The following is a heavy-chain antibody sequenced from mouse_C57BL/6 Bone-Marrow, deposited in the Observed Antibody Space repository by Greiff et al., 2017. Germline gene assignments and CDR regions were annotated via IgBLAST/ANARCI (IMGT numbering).Heavy chain of an antibody. D-gene: IGHD1-1*01. CDR2: IWTGGGT. Sequence: QVQLKESGPGLVAPSQSLSITCTVSGFSLTSYAISWVRQPPGKGLEWLGVIWTGGGTNYNSALKSRLSISKDNSKSQVFLKMNSLQTDDTARYYCARKRGIYYYGSSSPYYAMDYWGQGTSVTVSS. CDR3: ARKRGIYYYGSSSPYYAMDY. CDR1: GFSLTSYA. V-gene: IGHV2-9-1*01. J-gene: IGHJ4*01.